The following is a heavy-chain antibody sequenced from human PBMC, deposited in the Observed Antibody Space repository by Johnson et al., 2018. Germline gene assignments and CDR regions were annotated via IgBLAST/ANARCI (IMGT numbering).Heavy chain of an antibody. V-gene: IGHV3-48*01. CDR3: AREEAIPNDAFDI. CDR2: ISSSSSTI. J-gene: IGHJ3*02. CDR1: GFTFSSYS. Sequence: VQLVESGGGLVQPGGSLRLSCAASGFTFSSYSMNWVRQAPGKGLEWVSYISSSSSTIYYADSEKGRFTISRDNAKNSLYLQMNSLRAEDTAVYYCAREEAIPNDAFDIWGQGTMVTVSS. D-gene: IGHD2-2*02.